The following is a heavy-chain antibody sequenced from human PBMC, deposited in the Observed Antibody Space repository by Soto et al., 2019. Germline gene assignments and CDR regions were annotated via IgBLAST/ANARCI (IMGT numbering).Heavy chain of an antibody. Sequence: GGSLRLSCAASGFTFSSYSMNWVRQAPGKGLEWVSYISSSSSTIYYAGSVKGRFTISRDNAKNSLYLQMNSLRAEDTAVYYCARDDDGITIFGVVYYYYYMDVWGKGTTVTVSS. D-gene: IGHD3-3*01. CDR2: ISSSSSTI. CDR3: ARDDDGITIFGVVYYYYYMDV. CDR1: GFTFSSYS. V-gene: IGHV3-48*01. J-gene: IGHJ6*03.